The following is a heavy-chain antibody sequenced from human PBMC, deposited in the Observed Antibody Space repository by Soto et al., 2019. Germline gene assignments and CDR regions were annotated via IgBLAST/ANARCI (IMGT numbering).Heavy chain of an antibody. J-gene: IGHJ5*02. V-gene: IGHV4-30-2*01. CDR1: GGSVNGGGYS. CDR3: ARGVLA. D-gene: IGHD2-8*01. CDR2: ISPSGST. Sequence: SETLCLTRGVYGGSVNGGGYSWSCIRQPPGKGLEWIGFISPSGSTAYNPSLKSRVTISVDRSNNQISLELSSVTAEDTAVYYCARGVLAWGPGTLVTVSS.